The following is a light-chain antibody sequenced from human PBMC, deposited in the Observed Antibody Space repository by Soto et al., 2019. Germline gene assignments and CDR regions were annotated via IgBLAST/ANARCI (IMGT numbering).Light chain of an antibody. J-gene: IGKJ1*01. CDR2: GAS. V-gene: IGKV3-15*01. Sequence: EIVMTQSPATLSVSPGERATLSCRASQSVSSTLAWYQQKPGQAPRLLIYGASTRATGIPARFSGSGSGTDFTLTISSLQSEYFAVYYCQQYNNWPRTLGQGTKVEIK. CDR1: QSVSST. CDR3: QQYNNWPRT.